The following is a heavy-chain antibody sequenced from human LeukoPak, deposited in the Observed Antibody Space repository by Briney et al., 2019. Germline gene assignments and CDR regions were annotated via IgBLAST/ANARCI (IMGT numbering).Heavy chain of an antibody. Sequence: ASVKVSCKASGYTITSYPISWVRQAPGQGLEWMGSISTNNDDTSYAQKFQDRVTMTTDASTSTAYMELRSLRSDDTAVYYCARDLSKYGDYFAYWGQGTLVTVSS. CDR3: ARDLSKYGDYFAY. CDR1: GYTITSYP. J-gene: IGHJ4*02. CDR2: ISTNNDDT. D-gene: IGHD4-17*01. V-gene: IGHV1-18*01.